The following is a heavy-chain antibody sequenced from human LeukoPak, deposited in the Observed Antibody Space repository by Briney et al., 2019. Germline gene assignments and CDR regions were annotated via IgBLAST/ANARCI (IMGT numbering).Heavy chain of an antibody. CDR3: AASGRGYDLGFSYFDY. CDR2: ISWNSGSI. D-gene: IGHD5-12*01. CDR1: GFTFDDYA. V-gene: IGHV3-9*01. Sequence: GGSLRLSCAASGFTFDDYAMHWVRQAPGKGLEWVSGISWNSGSIGYADSVKGRFTISRDNAKNSLYLQMNSLRAEDTALYYCAASGRGYDLGFSYFDYWGQGTLVTVSS. J-gene: IGHJ4*02.